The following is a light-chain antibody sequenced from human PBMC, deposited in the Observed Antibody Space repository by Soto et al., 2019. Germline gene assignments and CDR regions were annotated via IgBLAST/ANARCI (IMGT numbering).Light chain of an antibody. J-gene: IGKJ1*01. CDR1: QSISSY. CDR2: AAS. Sequence: DIHMTQSPSSLSASVGERVPITWGASQSISSYLNWYQQKPGKAPKLLIYAASNLESGVPSRFSGSGSGTEFTLTISSLQPDDFATYYCQHYNSYSEAFGQGTKVDIK. V-gene: IGKV1-5*01. CDR3: QHYNSYSEA.